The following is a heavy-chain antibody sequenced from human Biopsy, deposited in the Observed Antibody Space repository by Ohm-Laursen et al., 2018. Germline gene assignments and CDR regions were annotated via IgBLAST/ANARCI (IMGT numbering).Heavy chain of an antibody. V-gene: IGHV3-23*01. CDR1: GFTFSNYA. CDR2: ISGSAGST. J-gene: IGHJ6*02. Sequence: SLRLSCTASGFTFSNYAVSWVRQAPGKGLEWVSAISGSAGSTNYADSVKGRFTISRDNSKNTLYLQLNSLRAEDTALYYCAKINPSSIYYYYGMDVWGQGTTVTVSS. CDR3: AKINPSSIYYYYGMDV.